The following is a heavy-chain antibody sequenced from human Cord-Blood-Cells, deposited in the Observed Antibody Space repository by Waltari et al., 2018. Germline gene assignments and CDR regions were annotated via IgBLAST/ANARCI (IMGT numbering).Heavy chain of an antibody. Sequence: VQLVQSGAEVKKPGSSVKVSCKASGGAFSRYAISCVGQAPGQGLEWMGGIIPIFGTANYAQKFQGRVTITADESTSTAYMELSSLRSEDTAVYYCARDPDYGSGSDYWGQGTLVTVSS. J-gene: IGHJ4*02. CDR1: GGAFSRYA. CDR3: ARDPDYGSGSDY. CDR2: IIPIFGTA. V-gene: IGHV1-69*01. D-gene: IGHD3-10*01.